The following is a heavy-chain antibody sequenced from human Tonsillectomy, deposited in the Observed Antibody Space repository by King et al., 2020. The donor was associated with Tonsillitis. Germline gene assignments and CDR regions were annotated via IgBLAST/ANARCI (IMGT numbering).Heavy chain of an antibody. J-gene: IGHJ4*02. Sequence: RQAPDKGLEWVAVRSYDGSNHYYADSMKGQFTISRDPSKNTLYLQMNSLRADDTSGYYCAREGGLQYFFEYWVQGTLVTVSS. CDR3: AREGGLQYFFEY. CDR2: RSYDGSNH. D-gene: IGHD3-9*01. V-gene: IGHV3-30*04.